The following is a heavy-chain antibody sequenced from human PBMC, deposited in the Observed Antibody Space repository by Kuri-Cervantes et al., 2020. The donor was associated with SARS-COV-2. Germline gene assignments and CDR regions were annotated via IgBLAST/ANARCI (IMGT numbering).Heavy chain of an antibody. CDR2: ISGSGGST. V-gene: IGHV3-23*01. J-gene: IGHJ4*02. Sequence: GESLKISCAASGFTSSSYAMSWVRQAPGKGLEWVSAISGSGGSTYYADSVKGRFTISRDNSKNTLYLQMNSLRAEDTAVYYCAKHAMVRGVIITKAGGTDYWGQGTLVTVSS. D-gene: IGHD3-10*01. CDR1: GFTSSSYA. CDR3: AKHAMVRGVIITKAGGTDY.